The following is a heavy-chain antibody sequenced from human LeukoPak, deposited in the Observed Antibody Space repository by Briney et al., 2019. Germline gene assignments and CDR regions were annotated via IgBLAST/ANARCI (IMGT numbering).Heavy chain of an antibody. CDR3: ARENDGVNSLWFDP. CDR2: IYYSGST. CDR1: GGSISSYY. Sequence: SETLSLTCTVSGGSISSYYWSWVRQPPGKGLEWIGYIYYSGSTSYNPSLKSRVTISVDTSRNQFSLKLSSVTAADTAVYYCARENDGVNSLWFDPWGQGTLVTVSS. V-gene: IGHV4-59*01. J-gene: IGHJ5*02. D-gene: IGHD4-23*01.